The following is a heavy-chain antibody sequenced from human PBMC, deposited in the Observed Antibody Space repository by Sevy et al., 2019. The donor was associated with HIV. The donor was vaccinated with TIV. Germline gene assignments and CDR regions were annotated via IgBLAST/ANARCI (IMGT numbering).Heavy chain of an antibody. CDR3: ARAPSGSQGPGQYFHH. V-gene: IGHV1-18*01. Sequence: ASVKVSCKASGYTFTNYHITWVRQAPGHRLEWMGWIIHNNGNTNYARRLQGRVTMTTDTSTATVYMELRSLRSDDTAVYYCARAPSGSQGPGQYFHHWGQGTLVTVSS. J-gene: IGHJ1*01. CDR1: GYTFTNYH. D-gene: IGHD1-26*01. CDR2: IIHNNGNT.